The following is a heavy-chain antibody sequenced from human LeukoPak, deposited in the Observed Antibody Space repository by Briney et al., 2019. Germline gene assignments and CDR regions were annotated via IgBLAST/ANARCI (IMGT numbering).Heavy chain of an antibody. V-gene: IGHV1-46*01. CDR2: INPSGGST. Sequence: ASVKVSCKASGYTFTSYYMHWVRQAPGQGLEWMGIINPSGGSTSYAQKFQGRVTMTRDTSTSTVYMELSSLRSEDTAVYYCARGEEAYYDSSGYYFDYWGQGTLVTVSS. D-gene: IGHD3-22*01. CDR3: ARGEEAYYDSSGYYFDY. CDR1: GYTFTSYY. J-gene: IGHJ4*02.